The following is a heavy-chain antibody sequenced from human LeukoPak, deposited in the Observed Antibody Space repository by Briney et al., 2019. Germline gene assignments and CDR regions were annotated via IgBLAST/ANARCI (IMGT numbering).Heavy chain of an antibody. J-gene: IGHJ4*02. D-gene: IGHD2-8*01. V-gene: IGHV4-59*11. CDR3: ARGVTPPYYFDY. Sequence: PSETLSLTCTVSGGAISSHYWSWIRQPPGKGLEWIGYIYYSGSTNYNPSLKSRVTISVDTSKNQFSLKLSSVTAADTAVYYCARGVTPPYYFDYWGQGTLVTVSS. CDR1: GGAISSHY. CDR2: IYYSGST.